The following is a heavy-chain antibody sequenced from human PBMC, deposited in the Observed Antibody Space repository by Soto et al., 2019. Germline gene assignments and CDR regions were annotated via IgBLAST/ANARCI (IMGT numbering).Heavy chain of an antibody. Sequence: GGSLRLSCAGPGFTFGDSYMSWIRQAPGKGLEWLSYISPGSRYTAYADSVKGRFNIYRDNAKRSLYLQMMSLTAEDTAIYYCVRGGGGGLFDPWGQGTMVTVSS. CDR1: GFTFGDSY. V-gene: IGHV3-11*06. J-gene: IGHJ5*02. D-gene: IGHD2-15*01. CDR3: VRGGGGGLFDP. CDR2: ISPGSRYT.